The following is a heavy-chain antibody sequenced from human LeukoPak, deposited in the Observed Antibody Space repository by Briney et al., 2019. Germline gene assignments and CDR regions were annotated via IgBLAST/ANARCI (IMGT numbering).Heavy chain of an antibody. V-gene: IGHV4-4*07. Sequence: SETLSLTCTVSGGSISSYYWSWTRQPAGKGLEWIGRIYTSGSTNYNPSLKSRVTMSVDTSKNQFSLKLSSVTAADTAVYYCASRLSYSSGYAYWGQGTLVTVSS. CDR2: IYTSGST. CDR3: ASRLSYSSGYAY. J-gene: IGHJ4*02. D-gene: IGHD6-19*01. CDR1: GGSISSYY.